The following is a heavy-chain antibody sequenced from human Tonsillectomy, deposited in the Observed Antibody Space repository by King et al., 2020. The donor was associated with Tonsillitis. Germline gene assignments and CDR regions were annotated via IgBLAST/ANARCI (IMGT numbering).Heavy chain of an antibody. CDR1: GFTFSSYA. Sequence: VQLVESGGGLVQPGGSLRLSCAASGFTFSSYAMSWVRQAPGKGLEWVSAISGSGGSTYYADSVTGRFTISRDNSKNTLYLQMNSLRAEDTAVYYCSKVYDYDSRIKIGVDYWGQGTLVTVSS. D-gene: IGHD3-22*01. J-gene: IGHJ4*02. V-gene: IGHV3-23*04. CDR3: SKVYDYDSRIKIGVDY. CDR2: ISGSGGST.